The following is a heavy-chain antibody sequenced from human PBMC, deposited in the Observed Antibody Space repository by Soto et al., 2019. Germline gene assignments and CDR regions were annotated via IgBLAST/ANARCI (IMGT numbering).Heavy chain of an antibody. CDR1: GYTFTSYD. D-gene: IGHD3-10*01. Sequence: ASVKVSCKASGYTFTSYDINWVRQATGQGLEWMGWMNPNSGNTGYAQKFQGRVTFTRDTSASTAYMELSSLRPEDTAIYYCANYGSGSYYYWGQGSPVTVSS. J-gene: IGHJ4*02. CDR2: MNPNSGNT. CDR3: ANYGSGSYYY. V-gene: IGHV1-8*01.